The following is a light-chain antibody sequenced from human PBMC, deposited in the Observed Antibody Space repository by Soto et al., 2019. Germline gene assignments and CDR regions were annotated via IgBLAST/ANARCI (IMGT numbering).Light chain of an antibody. Sequence: EIVLTQSPATLSLSPGERATLSCRASQSVSATYLAWYQQKPAQPPRLLIYATSTRSTGIPDRFIGSGSGTDFTLTITRLEPEDFALYYCQQYSSSPWTFGQGTKVDIK. CDR3: QQYSSSPWT. CDR2: ATS. J-gene: IGKJ1*01. CDR1: QSVSATY. V-gene: IGKV3-20*01.